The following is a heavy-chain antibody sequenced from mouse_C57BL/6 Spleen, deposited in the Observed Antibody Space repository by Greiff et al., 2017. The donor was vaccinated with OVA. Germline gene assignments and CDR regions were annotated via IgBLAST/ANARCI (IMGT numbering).Heavy chain of an antibody. CDR3: ARRWLLQFAY. CDR2: INPNNVGT. J-gene: IGHJ3*01. CDR1: GYTFTDYY. Sequence: EVQLQQSGPELVKPGASVKISCKASGYTFTDYYMNWVKQSHGKSLEWIGDINPNNVGTSYNQKFKGKATLTVDKSSSTAYMELRSLTSEDSAVYYCARRWLLQFAYWGQGTLVTDSA. V-gene: IGHV1-26*01. D-gene: IGHD2-3*01.